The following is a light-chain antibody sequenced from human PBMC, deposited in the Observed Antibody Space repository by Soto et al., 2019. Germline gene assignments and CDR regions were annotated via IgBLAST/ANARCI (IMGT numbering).Light chain of an antibody. CDR1: QSVSSY. CDR2: DAS. Sequence: EIVLTQSPATLSLSPGERATLSCRASQSVSSYLAWYQQKPGQAPRLLIYDASNRATGIPARFSGSGSGTDFTLTISSLEPEDFAVYYCQQRSNLVFGQGTRLEIK. V-gene: IGKV3-11*01. J-gene: IGKJ5*01. CDR3: QQRSNLV.